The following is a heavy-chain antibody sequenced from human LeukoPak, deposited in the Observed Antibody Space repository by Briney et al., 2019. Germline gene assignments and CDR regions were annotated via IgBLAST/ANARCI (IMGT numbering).Heavy chain of an antibody. Sequence: GGSLRLSCAASGFTFSGYEMNWVRQAPGKGLEWVSYISSSGTTIYSADSVKGRFTISRDNAKNSLYLQMSSLRAEDTAVYYCVRAAAALDDAFDIWGQGTMVTVSS. CDR1: GFTFSGYE. J-gene: IGHJ3*02. CDR2: ISSSGTTI. CDR3: VRAAAALDDAFDI. V-gene: IGHV3-48*03. D-gene: IGHD1-1*01.